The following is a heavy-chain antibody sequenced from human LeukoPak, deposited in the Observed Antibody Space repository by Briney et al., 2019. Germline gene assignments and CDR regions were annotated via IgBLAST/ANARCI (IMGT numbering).Heavy chain of an antibody. CDR3: AKGDGDYYFYGMDV. D-gene: IGHD3-16*01. CDR1: GFTFSTYW. CDR2: ISYDGSNK. Sequence: GGSLRLSCAASGFTFSTYWMTWARQAPGKGLEWVAVISYDGSNKYNANSVKGRFTISRDNSKNTLYLQMNSLRAEDTAVYYCAKGDGDYYFYGMDVWGQGTTVTVSS. J-gene: IGHJ6*02. V-gene: IGHV3-30*18.